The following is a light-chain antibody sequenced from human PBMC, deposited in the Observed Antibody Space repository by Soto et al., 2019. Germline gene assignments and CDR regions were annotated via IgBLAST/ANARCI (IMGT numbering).Light chain of an antibody. Sequence: DIVMTQSPDSLTVTPGEPASISCRSSQSLVHSSGNNYLDWYLQRPGQSPQLLIYFASNRASGVPDRFSGSASCTDFTLRISRVEAEDVGLYYCMQALNTPLTFGGGTKVEIK. CDR2: FAS. CDR3: MQALNTPLT. J-gene: IGKJ4*01. V-gene: IGKV2-28*01. CDR1: QSLVHSSGNNY.